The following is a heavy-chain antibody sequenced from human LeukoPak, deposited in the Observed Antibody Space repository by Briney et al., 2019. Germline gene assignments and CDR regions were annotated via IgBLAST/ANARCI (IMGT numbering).Heavy chain of an antibody. Sequence: ASVKVSCKASGYTFTSYDINWVRQATGQGLEWMGWMNPNSGNTGYAQKFQGRVTMTRNTSISTAYMELSSLRSEDTAVYYCARETALVRGVIITSPYFDYWGQGTLVTVSS. J-gene: IGHJ4*02. CDR1: GYTFTSYD. D-gene: IGHD3-10*01. V-gene: IGHV1-8*01. CDR2: MNPNSGNT. CDR3: ARETALVRGVIITSPYFDY.